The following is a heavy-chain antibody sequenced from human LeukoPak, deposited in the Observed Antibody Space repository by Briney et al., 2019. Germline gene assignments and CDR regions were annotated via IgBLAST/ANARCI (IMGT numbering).Heavy chain of an antibody. J-gene: IGHJ6*02. CDR1: GFTFSSYD. V-gene: IGHV3-13*01. Sequence: GGSLRLSCAASGFTFSSYDMHWVRQATGKGLEWVSAIGTAGDTYYPGSVKGRFTISRENAKNSLYPQMNSLRAGDTAVYYCARAIIGGYYYGMDVWGQGTTVTVSS. D-gene: IGHD3-10*01. CDR3: ARAIIGGYYYGMDV. CDR2: IGTAGDT.